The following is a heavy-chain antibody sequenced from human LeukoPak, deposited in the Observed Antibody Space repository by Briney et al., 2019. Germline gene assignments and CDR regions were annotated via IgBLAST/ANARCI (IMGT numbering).Heavy chain of an antibody. CDR3: AREHSSSWDQFDY. Sequence: SVKVSCKASGGTFSSYAISWVRQAPGQGLEWMGRIIPILGIANYAQKFQGRVTITADKSTSTVYMELSSLRSDDTAVYYCAREHSSSWDQFDYWGQGTLVTVSS. CDR2: IIPILGIA. J-gene: IGHJ4*02. CDR1: GGTFSSYA. V-gene: IGHV1-69*04. D-gene: IGHD6-13*01.